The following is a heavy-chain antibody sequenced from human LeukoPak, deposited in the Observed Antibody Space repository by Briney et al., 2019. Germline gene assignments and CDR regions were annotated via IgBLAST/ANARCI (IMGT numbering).Heavy chain of an antibody. J-gene: IGHJ4*02. D-gene: IGHD1-26*01. Sequence: SETLSLTCAVSGYSISSGYYWGWIRQPPGKGLEWIGSIYHSGSTYYNPSLKSRVTISVDTSKNQFSLKLSSVTAADTAVYYCARPRVGATTYFDYWGQGTLVTVSS. V-gene: IGHV4-38-2*01. CDR1: GYSISSGYY. CDR2: IYHSGST. CDR3: ARPRVGATTYFDY.